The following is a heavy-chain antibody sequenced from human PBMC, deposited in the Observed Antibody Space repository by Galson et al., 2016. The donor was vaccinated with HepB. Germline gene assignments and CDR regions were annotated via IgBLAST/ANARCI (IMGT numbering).Heavy chain of an antibody. CDR2: IAGGNGNT. Sequence: SVKVSCKAGGYTFTNYAIHWARQAPGQSLEWMGWIAGGNGNTRYSQQFQGRVTFTRDTSASIVYMEMSSLRSEDTAVFYCVRNAGGYNFGDWGQGTLVIVSS. D-gene: IGHD5-24*01. CDR3: VRNAGGYNFGD. V-gene: IGHV1-3*01. CDR1: GYTFTNYA. J-gene: IGHJ4*02.